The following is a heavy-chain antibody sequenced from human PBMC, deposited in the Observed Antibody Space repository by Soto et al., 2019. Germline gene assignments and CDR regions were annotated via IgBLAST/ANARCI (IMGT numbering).Heavy chain of an antibody. CDR1: GGTFSSYT. CDR2: IIPILGIA. D-gene: IGHD3-16*01. CDR3: ARGQAVSPTATLTLDN. J-gene: IGHJ4*02. V-gene: IGHV1-69*02. Sequence: QVQLVQSGAEVKKPGSSVKVSCKASGGTFSSYTISWVRQAPGQGLEWMGRIIPILGIANYAQKLQGRVTITADKSASLVYMELSRLRAEDTAVYYCARGQAVSPTATLTLDNWAQGTLVTVSS.